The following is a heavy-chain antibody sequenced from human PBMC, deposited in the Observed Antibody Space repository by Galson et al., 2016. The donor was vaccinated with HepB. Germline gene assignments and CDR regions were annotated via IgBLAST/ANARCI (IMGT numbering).Heavy chain of an antibody. V-gene: IGHV3-23*01. Sequence: SLRLSCAASGFPFRRYAMSWVRQAPGKGLEWVSGISGSGGDINYADSVKGRFTISRDNSKNMLHLQMNSLRAEDTAVYYCAKDSRLRFLEWLSSYYFDSWGQGTLVTVSS. CDR1: GFPFRRYA. CDR2: ISGSGGDI. D-gene: IGHD3-3*01. J-gene: IGHJ4*02. CDR3: AKDSRLRFLEWLSSYYFDS.